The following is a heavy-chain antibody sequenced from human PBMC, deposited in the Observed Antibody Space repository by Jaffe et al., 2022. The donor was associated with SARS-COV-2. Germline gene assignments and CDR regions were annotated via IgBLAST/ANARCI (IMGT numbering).Heavy chain of an antibody. J-gene: IGHJ6*03. Sequence: EVQLVESGGGLVKPGGSLRLSCVASGFTFSRYTMNWVRQAPGKGLEWVSSISPSSGHIYYADSVKGRFAISRDNAENSLSLQMNSLRAEDTAVYYCARCDYSYYMDVWGKGTTVTVSS. CDR3: ARCDYSYYMDV. CDR2: ISPSSGHI. V-gene: IGHV3-21*02. CDR1: GFTFSRYT.